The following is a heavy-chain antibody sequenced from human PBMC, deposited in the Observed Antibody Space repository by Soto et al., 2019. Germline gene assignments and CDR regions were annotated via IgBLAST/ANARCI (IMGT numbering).Heavy chain of an antibody. D-gene: IGHD3-3*01. V-gene: IGHV1-8*01. CDR3: AREGVRTYYDFWSGYPNWFDP. CDR1: GYTFTSYD. CDR2: MNPNSGNT. J-gene: IGHJ5*02. Sequence: GASVKVSCKASGYTFTSYDINWVRQATGQGLEWMGWMNPNSGNTGYAQKFQGRVTMTRNTSISTAYMELSSLRSEDTAVYYCAREGVRTYYDFWSGYPNWFDPWGHGPLVTVSS.